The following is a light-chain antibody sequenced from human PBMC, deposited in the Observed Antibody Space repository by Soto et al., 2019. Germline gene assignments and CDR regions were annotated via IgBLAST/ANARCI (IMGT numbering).Light chain of an antibody. CDR2: GAS. V-gene: IGKV1-9*01. Sequence: IQLTQSPSSLSASVGDRVTITCRASQDINIFLACYQQKPGKAPKLLIYGASTLQSGVSSRFSGSGSRTDFTLTISCLQPEDFATYYCQQLNCFPISFGPGTKVHIK. CDR3: QQLNCFPIS. J-gene: IGKJ3*01. CDR1: QDINIF.